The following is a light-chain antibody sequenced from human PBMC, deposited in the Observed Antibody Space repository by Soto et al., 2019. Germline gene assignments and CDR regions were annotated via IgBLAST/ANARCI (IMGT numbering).Light chain of an antibody. CDR2: DAS. Sequence: EIVLTQSPATLSLSPGERATLSCRASQSVSTSLAWYQQKPGQAPRLLIYDASNRATGIPARFSGSGSGTDSTLTISSLEPEDFAVYYCQQRGDWPLYTFGQGTKLEIK. J-gene: IGKJ2*01. CDR3: QQRGDWPLYT. CDR1: QSVSTS. V-gene: IGKV3-11*01.